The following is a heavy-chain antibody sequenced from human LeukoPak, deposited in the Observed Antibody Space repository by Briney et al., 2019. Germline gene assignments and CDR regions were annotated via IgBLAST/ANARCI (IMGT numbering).Heavy chain of an antibody. D-gene: IGHD3-22*01. Sequence: SQTLPLTCAISGDSVSNNNTAWNWIRQSPSRGLEWLGRTYYRSKWYNDYAVSVKGRITINPDTSKNQFSLQLNSVTPEDTAVFYCARFDSRRKNFDYWGQGTLLTVSS. V-gene: IGHV6-1*01. CDR1: GDSVSNNNTA. J-gene: IGHJ4*02. CDR3: ARFDSRRKNFDY. CDR2: TYYRSKWYN.